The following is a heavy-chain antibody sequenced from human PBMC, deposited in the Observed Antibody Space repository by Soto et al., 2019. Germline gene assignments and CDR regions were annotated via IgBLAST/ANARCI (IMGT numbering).Heavy chain of an antibody. D-gene: IGHD1-1*01. J-gene: IGHJ6*02. CDR1: GFSFDTYG. CDR2: ISYEGSNT. V-gene: IGHV3-30-3*01. CDR3: ARVTPGNNLYYFSGFDF. Sequence: GGSLRLSCVASGFSFDTYGIHWVRQAPGKGLQWVALISYEGSNTYYADSVRGRFTISRDNSKNTLYLQMNTLRPEDTGVYYCARVTPGNNLYYFSGFDFWGQGTSVTVSS.